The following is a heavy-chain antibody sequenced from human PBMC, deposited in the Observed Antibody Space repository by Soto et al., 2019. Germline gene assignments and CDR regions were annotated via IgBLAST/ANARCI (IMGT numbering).Heavy chain of an antibody. CDR3: VKLSVPFYGPDSFDS. Sequence: QVQLVESGGGVVQPGRSLRLSCAASGFTFSSYGMHWVRQAPGKGLEWVAVISHHASIQHYADSVQGRFTISRDNSQYTLYLEMNSLRAEDTALYYCVKLSVPFYGPDSFDSWGQGTLVTVSS. V-gene: IGHV3-30*18. CDR2: ISHHASIQ. D-gene: IGHD3-10*01. CDR1: GFTFSSYG. J-gene: IGHJ4*02.